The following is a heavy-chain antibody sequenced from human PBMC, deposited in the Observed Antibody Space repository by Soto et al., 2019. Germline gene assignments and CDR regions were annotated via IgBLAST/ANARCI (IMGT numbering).Heavy chain of an antibody. J-gene: IGHJ4*02. D-gene: IGHD1-7*01. CDR1: GFTFSSYA. V-gene: IGHV3-23*01. CDR2: ISGSGGST. Sequence: EGSLRLSCAASGFTFSSYAMSWVRQAPGKGLEWVSAISGSGGSTYYADSVKGRFTISRDNSKNTLYLQMNSLRAEDTAVYYCAKDWCFECNYQRNHYFDYWGQGTLVTVSS. CDR3: AKDWCFECNYQRNHYFDY.